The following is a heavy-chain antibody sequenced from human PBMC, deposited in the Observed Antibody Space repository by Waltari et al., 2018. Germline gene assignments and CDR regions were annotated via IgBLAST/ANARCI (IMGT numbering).Heavy chain of an antibody. CDR1: GGSFGPYG. CDR3: AKRIVGGPFDV. J-gene: IGHJ3*01. D-gene: IGHD1-26*01. Sequence: QVHLVQSGAEVRKPGSSVTVSCEASGGSFGPYGISWVRQAPGQGLEWMAGIIPIFGTPNYAQKFQGRVTVAADELTTTVYMELSSLRSDDTAVYFCAKRIVGGPFDVWGQGTMVTVSS. V-gene: IGHV1-69*12. CDR2: IIPIFGTP.